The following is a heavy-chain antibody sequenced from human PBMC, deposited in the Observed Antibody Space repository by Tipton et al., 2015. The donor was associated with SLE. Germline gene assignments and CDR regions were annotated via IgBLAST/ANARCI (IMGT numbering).Heavy chain of an antibody. CDR3: ARGQQLALFFDY. Sequence: LRLSCAVYGGSFSGYYWSWIRQPPGKGLEWIGYIYYSGSTNYNPSLKSRVTISVDTSKNQFSLKLSSVTAADTAVYYCARGQQLALFFDYWGQGTLVTVSS. CDR2: IYYSGST. CDR1: GGSFSGYY. D-gene: IGHD6-13*01. V-gene: IGHV4-59*12. J-gene: IGHJ4*02.